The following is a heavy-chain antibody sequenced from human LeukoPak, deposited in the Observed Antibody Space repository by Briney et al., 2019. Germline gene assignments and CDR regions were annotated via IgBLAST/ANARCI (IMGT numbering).Heavy chain of an antibody. D-gene: IGHD3-22*01. J-gene: IGHJ4*02. CDR2: IYPSDSDT. CDR1: GYSFTSFW. CDR3: ARSSSGYSRY. V-gene: IGHV5-51*01. Sequence: GESLKISCKGSGYSFTSFWFAWVRQVPGRGLEWMGIIYPSDSDTRYSPSFQGQVTISADKSISTAYLQWSSLKASDTAMYYCARSSSGYSRYWGQGTLVTVSS.